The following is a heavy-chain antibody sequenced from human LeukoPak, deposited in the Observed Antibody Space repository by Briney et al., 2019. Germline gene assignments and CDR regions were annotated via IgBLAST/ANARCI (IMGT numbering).Heavy chain of an antibody. CDR3: ARLKTYCTNGVCRDY. CDR2: IYHSGRT. CDR1: GGSISSSSYS. D-gene: IGHD2-8*01. J-gene: IGHJ4*02. V-gene: IGHV4-39*01. Sequence: SETLSLTCTVSGGSISSSSYSWGWIRQSPGKGLEWIGTIYHSGRTYYIPSLRTRVTISVDTSKNQFSLKLSSVTAADTAVYYCARLKTYCTNGVCRDYWGQGTLVTVSS.